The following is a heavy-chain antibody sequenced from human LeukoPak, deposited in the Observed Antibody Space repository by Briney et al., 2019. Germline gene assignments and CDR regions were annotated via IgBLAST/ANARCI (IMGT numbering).Heavy chain of an antibody. CDR3: AKGASSSWYSPPDY. CDR2: ISWDGGST. CDR1: GFTFDDYT. V-gene: IGHV3-43*01. D-gene: IGHD6-13*01. Sequence: GGSLTLSCAASGFTFDDYTMHWVRQAPGKGLEWVSLISWDGGSTYYADSVKGRFTISRDNSKNSLYLQMNSLRTEDTALYYCAKGASSSWYSPPDYWGQGTLVTVSS. J-gene: IGHJ4*02.